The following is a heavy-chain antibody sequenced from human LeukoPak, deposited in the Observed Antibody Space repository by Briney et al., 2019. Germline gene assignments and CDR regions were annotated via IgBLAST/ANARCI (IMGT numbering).Heavy chain of an antibody. CDR2: ISGSGSST. D-gene: IGHD3-10*02. Sequence: GGSLRLSCAASGFTFSSYGMNWVRQAPGKGLEWVSTISGSGSSTDYADSVKGRFTISRDNSKNTLYLQMNSLRAEDTAVYYCAELGITMIGGVWGKGTTVTISS. V-gene: IGHV3-23*01. CDR3: AELGITMIGGV. J-gene: IGHJ6*04. CDR1: GFTFSSYG.